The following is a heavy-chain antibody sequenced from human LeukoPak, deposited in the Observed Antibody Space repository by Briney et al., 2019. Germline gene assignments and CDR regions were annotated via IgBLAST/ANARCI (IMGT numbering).Heavy chain of an antibody. J-gene: IGHJ2*01. V-gene: IGHV1-8*01. CDR2: MNPNSGNT. CDR3: ARGGSSSHYWYFDL. Sequence: ASVTVSFTASGYTFTIYDINWVRQATGQGLEWMGWMNPNSGNTGYSQKFQGRVTMTRNTSTSTAYMELSSLRSEDTAVYYCARGGSSSHYWYFDLWGRGTLVTVSS. CDR1: GYTFTIYD. D-gene: IGHD6-6*01.